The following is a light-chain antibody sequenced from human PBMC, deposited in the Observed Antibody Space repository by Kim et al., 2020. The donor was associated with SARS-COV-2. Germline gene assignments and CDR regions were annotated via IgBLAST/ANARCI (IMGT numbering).Light chain of an antibody. J-gene: IGKJ1*01. CDR3: QQYNNWPPG. V-gene: IGKV3-15*01. CDR1: QIVSSN. Sequence: VSPGERATLSCRASQIVSSNLAWYQQKPVPAPRLLIYGASTRATGIPARFSGNGSGTDFTLTISSLQSEDFAVYYCQQYNNWPPGFGQGTKVDIK. CDR2: GAS.